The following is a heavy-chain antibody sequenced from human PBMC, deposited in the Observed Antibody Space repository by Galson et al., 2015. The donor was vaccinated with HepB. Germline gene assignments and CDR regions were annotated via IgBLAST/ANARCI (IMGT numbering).Heavy chain of an antibody. CDR1: GFTFSSYA. V-gene: IGHV3-30-3*01. J-gene: IGHJ6*02. Sequence: SLRLSCAASGFTFSSYAMHWVRQAPGKGLEWVAIISYDGSNKYYADSVKGRFTISRDNSKNTLYLQMNSLRAEDTAVYYCASVRTAMVDDYYYGMDVWGQGTTVTVSS. CDR2: ISYDGSNK. CDR3: ASVRTAMVDDYYYGMDV. D-gene: IGHD5-18*01.